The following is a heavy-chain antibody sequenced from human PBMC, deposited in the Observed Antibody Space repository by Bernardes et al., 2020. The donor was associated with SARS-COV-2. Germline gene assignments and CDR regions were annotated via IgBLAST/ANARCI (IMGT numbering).Heavy chain of an antibody. Sequence: SETLSLTCTVSGGSVSSGSYYWSWIRQPPGKGLEWIGYIYYSGSTNYSPSLKSRVTISVDTSKNQFSLKLSSVTAADTAVYYCARDQGCSSTSCHNYYYYGMDVWGQGTTVTVSS. V-gene: IGHV4-61*01. J-gene: IGHJ6*02. CDR1: GGSVSSGSYY. CDR2: IYYSGST. CDR3: ARDQGCSSTSCHNYYYYGMDV. D-gene: IGHD2-2*01.